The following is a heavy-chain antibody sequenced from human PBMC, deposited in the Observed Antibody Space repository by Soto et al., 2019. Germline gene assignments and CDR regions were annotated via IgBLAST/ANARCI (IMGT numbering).Heavy chain of an antibody. CDR3: ARDGVDGSLNSYAY. CDR2: IKTDGRAT. D-gene: IGHD3-22*01. Sequence: DVQLVESGGDLVQPGGSLRLSCAASGFTFSNYWMTWVRQAPGKGLEWVANIKTDGRATYYVDSVEGRFTISRDNAKNVLYLQLRGLRVEDTSVYYCARDGVDGSLNSYAYWGQGTLVTVSS. V-gene: IGHV3-7*04. J-gene: IGHJ4*02. CDR1: GFTFSNYW.